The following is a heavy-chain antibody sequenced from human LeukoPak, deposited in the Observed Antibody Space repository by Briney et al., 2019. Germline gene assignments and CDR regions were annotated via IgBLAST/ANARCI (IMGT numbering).Heavy chain of an antibody. Sequence: PGGSLRLSCAASGFTFSSYGMHWVRQAPGKGLEWEAVIWYDGSNKFYEDSVKGRFIITKDNSKNTEYLKMNRLRAEDTAVYFCAREDTYGSGHPCDYWGQGTLVTVSS. CDR2: IWYDGSNK. CDR1: GFTFSSYG. J-gene: IGHJ4*02. CDR3: AREDTYGSGHPCDY. D-gene: IGHD3-10*01. V-gene: IGHV3-33*01.